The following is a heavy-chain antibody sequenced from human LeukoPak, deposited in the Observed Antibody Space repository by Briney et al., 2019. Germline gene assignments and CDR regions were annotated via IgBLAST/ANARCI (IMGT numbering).Heavy chain of an antibody. D-gene: IGHD3-22*01. CDR2: IYYSGST. J-gene: IGHJ5*02. CDR1: GGSISSYY. Sequence: PSETLSLTCTVSGGSISSYYWSWIRQPPGKGLEWIGYIYYSGSTNYNPSLKSRVTISVETSKNQFSLRLSSVTAADTAMYYCARETIVVVNAMFDPWGQGTLVTVSS. CDR3: ARETIVVVNAMFDP. V-gene: IGHV4-59*12.